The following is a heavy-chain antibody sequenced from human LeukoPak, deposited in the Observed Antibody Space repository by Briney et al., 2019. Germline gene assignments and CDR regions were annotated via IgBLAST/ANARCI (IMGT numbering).Heavy chain of an antibody. CDR3: ARRAVTGAHYDAFDI. CDR1: GYNFIGYW. D-gene: IGHD7-27*01. CDR2: IYPGDSDT. J-gene: IGHJ3*02. V-gene: IGHV5-51*01. Sequence: GESLKISCKTSGYNFIGYWIAWVRQMPGKGLEWMGIIYPGDSDTRYSPSFQGQVTISADKSISTAYLQWSSLKASDTAMYYCARRAVTGAHYDAFDIWGQGTMVTVSS.